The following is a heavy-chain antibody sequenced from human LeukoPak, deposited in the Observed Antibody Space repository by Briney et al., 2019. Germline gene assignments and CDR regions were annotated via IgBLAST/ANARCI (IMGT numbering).Heavy chain of an antibody. D-gene: IGHD3-3*01. CDR3: AREITIFGVATSNWFDP. V-gene: IGHV1-69*13. CDR1: GGTFSSYA. Sequence: ASVTVSCKASGGTFSSYAISWVRQAPGQGLEWMGGIIPIFGTANYAQKFQGRVTITADESTSTAYMELNSLRSEDTAVYYCAREITIFGVATSNWFDPWGQGTLVTVSS. CDR2: IIPIFGTA. J-gene: IGHJ5*02.